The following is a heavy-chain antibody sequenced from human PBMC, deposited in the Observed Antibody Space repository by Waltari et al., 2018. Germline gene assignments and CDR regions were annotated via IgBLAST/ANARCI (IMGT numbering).Heavy chain of an antibody. D-gene: IGHD4-17*01. CDR3: AKDYGDYWNYYYGMDV. CDR2: ISGSGGST. Sequence: EVQLVESGGGLVQPGGSLRLSCAASGFTFSSYAMSWVRQAPGKGLEWVSAISGSGGSTYYADSVKGRFTISRDNSKNTLYLQMNSLRAEDTAVYYCAKDYGDYWNYYYGMDVWGQGTMVTVSS. CDR1: GFTFSSYA. V-gene: IGHV3-23*04. J-gene: IGHJ6*02.